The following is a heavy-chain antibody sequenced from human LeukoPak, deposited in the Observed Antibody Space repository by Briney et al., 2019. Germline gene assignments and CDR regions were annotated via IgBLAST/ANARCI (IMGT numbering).Heavy chain of an antibody. Sequence: GGSLRLSCAASGFTFSSYGMHWVRQAPGKGLEWVAVISYDGSNKYYADSVKGRFTIPRDNSKNTLYLQMNSLRAEDTAVYYCAKAYGGSFDYWGQGTLVTVSS. CDR2: ISYDGSNK. D-gene: IGHD4-23*01. J-gene: IGHJ4*02. CDR3: AKAYGGSFDY. CDR1: GFTFSSYG. V-gene: IGHV3-30*18.